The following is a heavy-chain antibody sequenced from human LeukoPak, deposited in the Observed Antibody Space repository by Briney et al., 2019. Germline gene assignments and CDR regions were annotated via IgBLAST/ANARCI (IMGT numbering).Heavy chain of an antibody. V-gene: IGHV4-4*07. Sequence: SGTLSLTCTVSGGSISSYYWSWIRQPAGKGLEWIGRIYTSGSTNYNPSHKSRVTMSVDTSKNQFSLKLSSVTAADTAVYYCASELERGLAARPFDYWGQGTLVTVSS. CDR3: ASELERGLAARPFDY. CDR2: IYTSGST. J-gene: IGHJ4*02. D-gene: IGHD6-6*01. CDR1: GGSISSYY.